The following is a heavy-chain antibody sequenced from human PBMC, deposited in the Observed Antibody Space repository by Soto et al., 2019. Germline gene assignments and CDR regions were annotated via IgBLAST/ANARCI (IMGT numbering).Heavy chain of an antibody. D-gene: IGHD2-2*01. CDR2: TYYRSRWYN. Sequence: PTLSRTCAISGDSVSSNSAAWNWIRQSPSRGLEWLGRTYYRSRWYNDYAVSVKSRITINPDTSKNQFSLKLSSVTAADTAVYYCARGGLICGSTSCYYNWFDPWGQGTLVTVSS. CDR1: GDSVSSNSAA. V-gene: IGHV6-1*01. CDR3: ARGGLICGSTSCYYNWFDP. J-gene: IGHJ5*02.